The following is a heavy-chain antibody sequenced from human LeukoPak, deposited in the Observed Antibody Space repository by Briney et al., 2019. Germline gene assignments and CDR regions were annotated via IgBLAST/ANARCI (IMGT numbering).Heavy chain of an antibody. J-gene: IGHJ4*02. CDR3: AGVPNQHYFDY. CDR2: IYYTGTT. V-gene: IGHV4-59*01. CDR1: SGSITRYY. Sequence: SETLSLTCTVSSGSITRYYWSWIRQPPGKGLEYIGHIYYTGTTDYNPSLKSRVTMSVDTSKNRFSLRLISVTASDTAVYFCAGVPNQHYFDYWGQGTLVAVSS. D-gene: IGHD6-6*01.